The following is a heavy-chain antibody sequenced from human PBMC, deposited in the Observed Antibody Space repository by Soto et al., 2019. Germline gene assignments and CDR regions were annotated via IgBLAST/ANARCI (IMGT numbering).Heavy chain of an antibody. J-gene: IGHJ4*02. CDR1: GDTLTNHV. CDR2: IISLFGTP. Sequence: QGQLVQSGDEVKKHGSSVKVSCKASGDTLTNHVFNWVRQVPGQGLEWMGGIISLFGTPNYSRRFQGRVTLTADEPTATRCVELRSLRSDDTAVYYCARDLGSGDDRGHYWGQGALVTVSS. V-gene: IGHV1-69*12. D-gene: IGHD2-15*01. CDR3: ARDLGSGDDRGHY.